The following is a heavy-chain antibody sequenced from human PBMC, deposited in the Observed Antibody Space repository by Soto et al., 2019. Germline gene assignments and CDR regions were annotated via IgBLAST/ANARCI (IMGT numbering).Heavy chain of an antibody. V-gene: IGHV3-23*01. J-gene: IGHJ4*02. CDR3: AKDPPGFMTTVTIYYFDY. CDR1: GFTFSSYA. Sequence: GGSLRLSCAASGFTFSSYAMSWVRQAPGKGLEWVSAISGSGGSTYYADSVKGRFTISRDNSKNTLYLQMNSLRAEDTAVYYCAKDPPGFMTTVTIYYFDYWGQGTLVTVSS. CDR2: ISGSGGST. D-gene: IGHD4-17*01.